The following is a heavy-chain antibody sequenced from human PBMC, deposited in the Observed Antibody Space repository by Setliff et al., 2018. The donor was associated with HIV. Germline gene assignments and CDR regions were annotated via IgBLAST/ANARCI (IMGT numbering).Heavy chain of an antibody. CDR1: GFSFSGFW. CDR3: AALSSRTNAVYGIISTRFDP. Sequence: LRLSCAASGFSFSGFWMSWARQAPGKGLAWVANINEDGNEKYYEGSVKGRFTISRDNARNSLFLQMNSLRADDTAVYYCAALSSRTNAVYGIISTRFDPWGQGTLVTVSS. V-gene: IGHV3-7*03. D-gene: IGHD2-8*01. J-gene: IGHJ5*02. CDR2: INEDGNEK.